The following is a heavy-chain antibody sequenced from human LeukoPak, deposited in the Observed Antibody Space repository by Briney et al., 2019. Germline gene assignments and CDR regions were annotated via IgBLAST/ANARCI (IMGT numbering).Heavy chain of an antibody. D-gene: IGHD3-10*01. V-gene: IGHV1-8*01. J-gene: IGHJ4*02. CDR2: MNPNSGNT. CDR3: ARVGGITMVRGVAFDY. CDR1: GYTFTSYD. Sequence: ASVKVSCKASGYTFTSYDINWVRQATGQGLEWMGWMNPNSGNTGYAQKFQGRVTMTRNTSISTAYMELSSLRSDDTAVYYCARVGGITMVRGVAFDYWGQGTLVTVSS.